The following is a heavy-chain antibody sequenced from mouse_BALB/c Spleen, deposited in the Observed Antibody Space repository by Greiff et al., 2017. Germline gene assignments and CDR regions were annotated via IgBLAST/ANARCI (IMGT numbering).Heavy chain of an antibody. J-gene: IGHJ2*01. Sequence: EVKLMESGGGLVQPGGSRKLSCAASGFTFSSFGMHWVRQAPEKGLEWVAYISSGSSTIYYADTVKGRFTISRDNPKNTLFLQMTSLRSEDTAMYYCARSDRSPYYCDDWGQGTTLTVSA. CDR1: GFTFSSFG. CDR2: ISSGSSTI. V-gene: IGHV5-17*02. CDR3: ARSDRSPYYCDD.